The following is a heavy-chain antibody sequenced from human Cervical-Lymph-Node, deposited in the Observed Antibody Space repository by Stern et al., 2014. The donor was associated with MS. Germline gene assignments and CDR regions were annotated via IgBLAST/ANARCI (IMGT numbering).Heavy chain of an antibody. CDR2: IYHSGST. D-gene: IGHD6-13*01. CDR1: GGSISSSNW. Sequence: VQLQESGPGLVKPSGTLSLTCAVSGGSISSSNWWSWVRQPPGKGLEWIGEIYHSGSTNYNPSLKSRGTISADKSKNQFSLKLSSVTAADTAVYYCARGISGSSWYGFNWFDPWGQGTLVTVSS. J-gene: IGHJ5*02. CDR3: ARGISGSSWYGFNWFDP. V-gene: IGHV4-4*02.